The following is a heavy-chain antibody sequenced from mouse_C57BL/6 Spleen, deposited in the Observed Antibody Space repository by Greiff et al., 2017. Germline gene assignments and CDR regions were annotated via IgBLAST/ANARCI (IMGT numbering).Heavy chain of an antibody. D-gene: IGHD3-2*01. J-gene: IGHJ4*01. CDR2: IYPRSGNT. V-gene: IGHV1-81*01. CDR1: GYTFTSYG. CDR3: AREETALMDY. Sequence: VKLQQSGAELARPGASVKLSCKASGYTFTSYGISWVKQRTGQGLEWIGEIYPRSGNTYYNEKFKGKATLTADKSSSTAYMELRSLTSEDSAVYFCAREETALMDYWGQGTSVTVSS.